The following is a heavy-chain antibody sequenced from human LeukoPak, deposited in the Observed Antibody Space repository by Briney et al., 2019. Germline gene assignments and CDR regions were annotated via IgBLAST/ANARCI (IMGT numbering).Heavy chain of an antibody. V-gene: IGHV1-69*13. CDR1: GGTFSSYA. CDR3: ARDHDYDHDYVRGSSPIYGMDV. Sequence: SVKVSCKASGGTFSSYAISWVRQAPGQGLEWMGGIIPIFGTANYAQKFQGRVTITADESTSTAYMELSSLRSEDTAVYYCARDHDYDHDYVRGSSPIYGMDVWGKGTTVTVSS. D-gene: IGHD3-16*01. CDR2: IIPIFGTA. J-gene: IGHJ6*04.